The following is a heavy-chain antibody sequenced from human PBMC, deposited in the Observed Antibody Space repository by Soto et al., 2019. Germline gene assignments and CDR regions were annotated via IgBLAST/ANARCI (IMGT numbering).Heavy chain of an antibody. J-gene: IGHJ6*02. CDR2: INPSGGST. CDR3: ASSYWQLALSYYYYYGMDV. Sequence: ASVKVSCKASGYTFTSYYMHWVRQAPGQGLEWMGIINPSGGSTSYAQKFQGRVTMTRDTSTSTVYMELSSLRSEDTAVYYCASSYWQLALSYYYYYGMDVWSQGTTVTVSS. D-gene: IGHD6-13*01. CDR1: GYTFTSYY. V-gene: IGHV1-46*01.